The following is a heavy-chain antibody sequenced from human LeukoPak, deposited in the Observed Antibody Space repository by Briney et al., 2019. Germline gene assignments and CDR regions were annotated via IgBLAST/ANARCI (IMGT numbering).Heavy chain of an antibody. CDR3: ANIAAADYYYYYGMDV. CDR1: GFTFTSSA. Sequence: SVKVSCKASGFTFTSSAMQWVRQARGQRLEWIGWIVVGSGNTNYAQKFQERVTITRDMSTSTAYMELSSLRSEDTAVYYCANIAAADYYYYYGMDVWGQGTTVTVSS. V-gene: IGHV1-58*02. CDR2: IVVGSGNT. J-gene: IGHJ6*02. D-gene: IGHD6-13*01.